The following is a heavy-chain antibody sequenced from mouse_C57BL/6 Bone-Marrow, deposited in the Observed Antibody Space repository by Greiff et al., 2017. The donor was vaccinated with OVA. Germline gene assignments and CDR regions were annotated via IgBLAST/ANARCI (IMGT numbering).Heavy chain of an antibody. D-gene: IGHD2-4*01. J-gene: IGHJ2*01. CDR2: ISSGGDYI. CDR3: TRDQSDYDALDY. CDR1: GFTFSSYA. V-gene: IGHV5-9-1*02. Sequence: EVKLVESGEGLVKPGGSLKLSCAASGFTFSSYAMSWVRQTPEKRLEWVAYISSGGDYIYYADTVKGRFTISRDNARNTLYLQMSSLKSEDTAMYYCTRDQSDYDALDYWGQGTTLTVSS.